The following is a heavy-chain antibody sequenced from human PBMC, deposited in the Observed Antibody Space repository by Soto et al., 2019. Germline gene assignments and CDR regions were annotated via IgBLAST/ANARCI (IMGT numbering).Heavy chain of an antibody. CDR1: GYTFTSYG. D-gene: IGHD2-15*01. CDR2: ISAYNGNT. V-gene: IGHV1-18*01. J-gene: IGHJ5*02. Sequence: ASVKVSCKASGYTFTSYGISWVRQAPGQGLEWMGWISAYNGNTNYAQKLQGRVTMTTDTSTSTAYMELRSLRSDDTAVYYCSLVAAMCGGYNWFDPWGQGTLVTVAS. CDR3: SLVAAMCGGYNWFDP.